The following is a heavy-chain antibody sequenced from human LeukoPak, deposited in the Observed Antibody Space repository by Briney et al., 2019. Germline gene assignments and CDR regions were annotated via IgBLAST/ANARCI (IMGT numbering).Heavy chain of an antibody. V-gene: IGHV4-59*08. CDR2: IYYTGCT. J-gene: IGHJ4*02. CDR1: GGSISSYY. D-gene: IGHD6-19*01. CDR3: ARYHSSGLVY. Sequence: SETLSLTCTVSGGSISSYYWSWIRQPPGKGLEWIGNIYYTGCTSYNPSLKSRVTISVDTSKNQFSLKLTSVTAADTAVYYCARYHSSGLVYWGQGTLVTVSS.